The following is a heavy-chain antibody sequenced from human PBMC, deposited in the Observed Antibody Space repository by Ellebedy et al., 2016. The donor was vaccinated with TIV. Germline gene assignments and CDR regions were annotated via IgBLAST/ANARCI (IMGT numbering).Heavy chain of an antibody. CDR2: IWHDGSDQ. V-gene: IGHV3-33*01. Sequence: GESLKISCAASGFTFSSYGMHWVRQAPGKGLEWVAVIWHDGSDQYYADSVKGRFTISRDNSKNTLYLQMNSLRAEDTAVYYCARDIVVVPAARRPYYYSGMDVWGQGTTVTVSS. CDR3: ARDIVVVPAARRPYYYSGMDV. CDR1: GFTFSSYG. D-gene: IGHD2-2*01. J-gene: IGHJ6*02.